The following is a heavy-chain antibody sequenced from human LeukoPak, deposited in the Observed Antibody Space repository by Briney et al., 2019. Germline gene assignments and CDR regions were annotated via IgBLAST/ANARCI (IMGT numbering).Heavy chain of an antibody. CDR1: GYTFTSYY. CDR2: INPSGGST. D-gene: IGHD6-13*01. CDR3: ARDVLYSSSWYDYYYGMDV. V-gene: IGHV1-46*01. Sequence: ASVKVSCKASGYTFTSYYMHWVRQAPGQGLEWMGIINPSGGSTSYAQKFQGRVTMTRNTSTSTVYMELSSLRSEDTAVYYCARDVLYSSSWYDYYYGMDVWGQGTTVTVSS. J-gene: IGHJ6*02.